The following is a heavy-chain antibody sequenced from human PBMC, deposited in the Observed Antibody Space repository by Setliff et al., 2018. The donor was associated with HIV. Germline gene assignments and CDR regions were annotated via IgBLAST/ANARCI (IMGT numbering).Heavy chain of an antibody. CDR2: IVVGSGNT. D-gene: IGHD6-13*01. CDR1: GFTSTNSA. J-gene: IGHJ3*02. V-gene: IGHV1-58*02. CDR3: ARRGRQQSDAFDI. Sequence: SVKVSCKTSGFTSTNSAIQWVRQARGQRLEWIGWIVVGSGNTNYAQKFQKRVTITWDMSTITAFMELSSLRSEDTAVYYCARRGRQQSDAFDIWGQGTMVTVSS.